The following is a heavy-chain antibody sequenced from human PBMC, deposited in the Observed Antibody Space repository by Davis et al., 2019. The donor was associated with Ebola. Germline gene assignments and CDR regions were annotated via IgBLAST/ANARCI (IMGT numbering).Heavy chain of an antibody. J-gene: IGHJ4*02. D-gene: IGHD2-15*01. CDR1: AYTFTSYY. CDR2: INPSGGST. CDR3: ARTPGYCSGGSCYSGDY. V-gene: IGHV1-46*01. Sequence: ASVKVSCKASAYTFTSYYMHWVRQAPGQGLEWMGIINPSGGSTSYAQKFQGRVTMTRDTSTSTVYMELSSLRSEDTAVYYCARTPGYCSGGSCYSGDYWGQGTLVTVSS.